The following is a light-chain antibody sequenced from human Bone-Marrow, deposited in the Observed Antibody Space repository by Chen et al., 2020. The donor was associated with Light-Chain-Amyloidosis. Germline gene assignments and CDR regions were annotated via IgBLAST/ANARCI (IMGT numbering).Light chain of an antibody. Sequence: QSALTQPASVSGSPGQSINIPCTGTSRDVGSYNLVTWYQQHPGKAPKLMIFDVTKRPSGVSNRFSGSKSGNTASLTISGLQADDEADYYCCSYAGSTTYIVFGGGTKLTVL. CDR2: DVT. J-gene: IGLJ2*01. CDR1: SRDVGSYNL. CDR3: CSYAGSTTYIV. V-gene: IGLV2-23*02.